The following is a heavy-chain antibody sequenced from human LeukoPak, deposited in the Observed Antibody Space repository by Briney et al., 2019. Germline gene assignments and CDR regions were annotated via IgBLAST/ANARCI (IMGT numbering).Heavy chain of an antibody. Sequence: PSETLSLTCTVSGGSISSGSYYWSWIRQPAGKGLEWIGRIYTSGSTNYNPSLKSLVTISVDTSKNQFSLKLSSVTAADTAVYYCARAGHYSNYLDYWGQGTLVTVSS. J-gene: IGHJ4*02. D-gene: IGHD4-11*01. CDR1: GGSISSGSYY. V-gene: IGHV4-61*02. CDR2: IYTSGST. CDR3: ARAGHYSNYLDY.